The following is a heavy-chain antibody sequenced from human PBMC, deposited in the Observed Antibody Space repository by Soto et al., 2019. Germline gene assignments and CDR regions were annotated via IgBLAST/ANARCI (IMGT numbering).Heavy chain of an antibody. J-gene: IGHJ5*02. CDR3: ARDGAEWFGARGLDP. Sequence: SETLSLTCTVTGDSISSRSYYWGWIRQPPGKGLEWIGSIYYSGSTYNNPSLRSRVTISVDTSKNQFSLKLSSVTAADTAVYYCARDGAEWFGARGLDPWGQGTLVTVSS. CDR1: GDSISSRSYY. V-gene: IGHV4-39*07. D-gene: IGHD3-10*01. CDR2: IYYSGST.